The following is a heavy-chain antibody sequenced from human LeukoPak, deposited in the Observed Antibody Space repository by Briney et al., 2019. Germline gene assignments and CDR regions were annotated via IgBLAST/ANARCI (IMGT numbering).Heavy chain of an antibody. J-gene: IGHJ6*02. V-gene: IGHV4-61*02. CDR1: GGSNSSGSYY. Sequence: SETLSLTCTVSGGSNSSGSYYWSWILQPAGKGLEWIGRIYTSGSTNYNPSLKSRVTIAVDTSKNQFSLKLSSVTAADTAVYYCARDRGVTTDYYYYYGMDVWGQGTTVTVSS. CDR3: ARDRGVTTDYYYYYGMDV. CDR2: IYTSGST. D-gene: IGHD4-11*01.